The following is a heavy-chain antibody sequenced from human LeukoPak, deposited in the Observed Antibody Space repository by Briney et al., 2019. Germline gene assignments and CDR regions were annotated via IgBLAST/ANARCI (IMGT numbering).Heavy chain of an antibody. CDR3: ARGLGDAFDI. J-gene: IGHJ3*02. CDR2: IYTTGST. Sequence: SETLSLSCTVSGGSISGYYWSWIRQPAGKGLEWIGRIYTTGSTNYNPSLKSRVTMSVDTSKKQFSLKLSSVTAADTAVYYCARGLGDAFDIWGQGTKVTVSS. CDR1: GGSISGYY. V-gene: IGHV4-4*07.